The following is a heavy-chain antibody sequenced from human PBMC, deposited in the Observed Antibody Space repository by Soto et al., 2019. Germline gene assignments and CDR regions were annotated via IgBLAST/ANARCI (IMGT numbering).Heavy chain of an antibody. D-gene: IGHD2-2*01. CDR3: ARLGGYCSSTSCYGYFGMDV. CDR1: GGSISRGPYS. Sequence: SETLYLTCTVSGGSISRGPYSWGWIRQPPGEGLEWIGTFYYSESTYYNPSLESRVTISVDTSKNQFSLKVSSVTVADTAVYYCARLGGYCSSTSCYGYFGMDVWGQGTTVS. CDR2: FYYSEST. J-gene: IGHJ6*02. V-gene: IGHV4-39*01.